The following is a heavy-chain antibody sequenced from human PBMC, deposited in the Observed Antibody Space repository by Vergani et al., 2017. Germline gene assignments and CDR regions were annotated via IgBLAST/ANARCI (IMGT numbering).Heavy chain of an antibody. D-gene: IGHD6-13*01. V-gene: IGHV3-11*05. CDR2: ISSSSSYT. CDR1: GFTFSDYY. CDR3: ARETLDSIAAAGDYNWFDP. J-gene: IGHJ5*02. Sequence: QVQLVESGGGLVKPGGSLRLSCAASGFTFSDYYMSWIRQAPGKGLEWVSYISSSSSYTNYADSVKGRFTISRDNAKNSLYLQMNSLRAEDTALYHCARETLDSIAAAGDYNWFDPWGQGTLVTVSS.